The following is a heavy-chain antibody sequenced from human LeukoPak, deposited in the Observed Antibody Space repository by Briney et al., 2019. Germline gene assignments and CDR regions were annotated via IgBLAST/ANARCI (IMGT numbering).Heavy chain of an antibody. V-gene: IGHV4-59*01. Sequence: PSETLSLTCTVSGGSISSYYWSWIRQPPGKGLEWIGYIYYSGSTNYNPSLKSRVTISVDTSKNQFSLKLSSVTAADTAVYYCARGHVLLWFGESTPFDYWGQGTLVTVSS. CDR1: GGSISSYY. J-gene: IGHJ4*02. CDR2: IYYSGST. CDR3: ARGHVLLWFGESTPFDY. D-gene: IGHD3-10*01.